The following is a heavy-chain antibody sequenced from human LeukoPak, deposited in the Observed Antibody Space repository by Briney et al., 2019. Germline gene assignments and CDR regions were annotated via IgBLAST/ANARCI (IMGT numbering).Heavy chain of an antibody. CDR1: GYTFSIYN. J-gene: IGHJ4*02. Sequence: ASVKVSCKASGYTFSIYNMHWVRQAPGQGLEWMGIINPSGGSASDTQKFQGRVTMTRDTSTSTLYMELSSLRSEDTAVYYCASSLWFGELLSQYYLDYWGQGTLVTVSS. V-gene: IGHV1-46*01. D-gene: IGHD3-10*01. CDR2: INPSGGSA. CDR3: ASSLWFGELLSQYYLDY.